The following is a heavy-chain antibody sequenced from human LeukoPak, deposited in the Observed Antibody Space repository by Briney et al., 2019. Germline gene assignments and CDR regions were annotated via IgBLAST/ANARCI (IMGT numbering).Heavy chain of an antibody. CDR2: ITSDNTV. Sequence: GGSLRLSCAASGFIFSDYYMSWIRQAPGKGLEWVSYITSDNTVYYADSVKGRFTISRDNPMNSIYLQMNSLRYEDTAFYYCARVVSSRSAVGFGPWGQGTLVTVSS. V-gene: IGHV3-11*01. CDR3: ARVVSSRSAVGFGP. D-gene: IGHD5/OR15-5a*01. J-gene: IGHJ5*02. CDR1: GFIFSDYY.